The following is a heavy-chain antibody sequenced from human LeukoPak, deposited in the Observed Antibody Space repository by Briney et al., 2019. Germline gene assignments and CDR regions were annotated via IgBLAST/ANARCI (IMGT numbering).Heavy chain of an antibody. D-gene: IGHD5-12*01. CDR3: ARDAGNSGYGCDL. V-gene: IGHV3-48*01. Sequence: GGSLRLSCAASGFIFSQYSMNWVRQAPGKGLEWASHIRSSSETSYADSVKGRFTISRDNARNSLYLQMNNLRGEDTAIYYCARDAGNSGYGCDLWGQGTLVTVSS. CDR2: IRSSSET. CDR1: GFIFSQYS. J-gene: IGHJ5*02.